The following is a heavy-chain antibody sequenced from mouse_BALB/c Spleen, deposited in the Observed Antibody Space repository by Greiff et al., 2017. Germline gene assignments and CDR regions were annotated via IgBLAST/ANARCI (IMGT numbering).Heavy chain of an antibody. J-gene: IGHJ1*01. CDR2: IDPANGNT. V-gene: IGHV14-3*02. D-gene: IGHD2-4*01. Sequence: VQLQQSGAELVKPGASVKLSCTASGFNIKDTYMHWVKQRPEQGLEWIGRIDPANGNTKYDPKFQGKATITADTSSNTDYLQLSSLTSEDTAVYYCAGYYDYDYWYCDVWGAGTTVTVSS. CDR1: GFNIKDTY. CDR3: AGYYDYDYWYCDV.